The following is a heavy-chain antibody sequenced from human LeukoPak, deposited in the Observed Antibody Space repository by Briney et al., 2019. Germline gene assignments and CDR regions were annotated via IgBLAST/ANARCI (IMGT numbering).Heavy chain of an antibody. CDR1: GFTFSDYY. CDR3: ARDGEHYYDSSGQLDY. Sequence: GGSLRLSCAASGFTFSDYYMSWIRQAPGKGLEWVSYISSSGNTIYQADSVKGRFTISRDNAKNSLFLQMNGLRAEDTAVYYCARDGEHYYDSSGQLDYWGQGTLVTVSS. V-gene: IGHV3-11*01. D-gene: IGHD3-22*01. J-gene: IGHJ4*02. CDR2: ISSSGNTI.